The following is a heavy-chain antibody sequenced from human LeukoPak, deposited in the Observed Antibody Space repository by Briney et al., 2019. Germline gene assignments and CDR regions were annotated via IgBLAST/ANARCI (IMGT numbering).Heavy chain of an antibody. V-gene: IGHV3-11*06. CDR2: ISSSSSYT. Sequence: GGSLRLSCAASGFTFSDYYMSWIRQAPGKGLEWASYISSSSSYTNYADSVKGRFTISRDNAKNSLYLQMNSLRAEDTAVYYCAREFSSGWYKNGDTHFDYWGQGTLVTVSS. D-gene: IGHD6-19*01. CDR1: GFTFSDYY. CDR3: AREFSSGWYKNGDTHFDY. J-gene: IGHJ4*02.